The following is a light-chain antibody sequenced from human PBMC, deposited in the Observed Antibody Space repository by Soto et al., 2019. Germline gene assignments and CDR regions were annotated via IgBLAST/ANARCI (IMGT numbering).Light chain of an antibody. CDR1: SSDVGGYNY. J-gene: IGLJ1*01. CDR3: SSYTDSTTFYV. Sequence: QSALSQPASVSGSPGQSITISCTGTSSDVGGYNYVSWYQQYPGKAPKVMIYEVNNRPSGVSNRFSGSKSGNTASLTISGLQAEDEADYYCSSYTDSTTFYVFGAGTKLTVL. V-gene: IGLV2-14*01. CDR2: EVN.